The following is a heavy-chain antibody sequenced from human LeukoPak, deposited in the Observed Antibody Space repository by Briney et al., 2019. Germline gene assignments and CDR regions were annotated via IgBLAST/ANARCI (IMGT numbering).Heavy chain of an antibody. CDR2: ISGSGGST. Sequence: GGSLRLSCAASGFTFSSYAVGWVRQAPGKGLEWVSAISGSGGSTYYADSVKGRFTISRDNSKNTLYLQMNSLRAEDTAVYYCAKASLPTVNYDFWSGPTYYYYMDVWGKGTTVTVSS. CDR1: GFTFSSYA. J-gene: IGHJ6*03. V-gene: IGHV3-23*01. D-gene: IGHD3-3*01. CDR3: AKASLPTVNYDFWSGPTYYYYMDV.